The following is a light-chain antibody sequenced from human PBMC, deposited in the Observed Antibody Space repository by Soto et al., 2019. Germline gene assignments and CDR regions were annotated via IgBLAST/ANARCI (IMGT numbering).Light chain of an antibody. V-gene: IGLV1-40*01. CDR3: QSYDISLSVWV. CDR1: SSNIGAGYD. J-gene: IGLJ3*02. Sequence: QAVVTQPPSVSGAPGQRVTISCTGSSSNIGAGYDVHWYQQLPGTAPKLLIYGNSNRPSGVPDRFSGSKSGTSASLASTGLQAEDEAAYYCQSYDISLSVWVFGGGTKLTVL. CDR2: GNS.